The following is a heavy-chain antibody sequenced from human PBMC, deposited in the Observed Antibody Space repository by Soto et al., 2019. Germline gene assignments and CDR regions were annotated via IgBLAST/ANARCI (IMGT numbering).Heavy chain of an antibody. CDR1: GGSITTTSDY. Sequence: QLQLQESGPGLVKPSETLSLTCTASGGSITTTSDYWTWIRQPPGKGLEWIGSIYYSGTTYYNPSLKSRVTISVDRSKNQFSLKLTSMTAADTAVYYCVRRSGSYSFDPWGQGTLVTVSS. J-gene: IGHJ5*02. V-gene: IGHV4-39*01. CDR2: IYYSGTT. D-gene: IGHD1-26*01. CDR3: VRRSGSYSFDP.